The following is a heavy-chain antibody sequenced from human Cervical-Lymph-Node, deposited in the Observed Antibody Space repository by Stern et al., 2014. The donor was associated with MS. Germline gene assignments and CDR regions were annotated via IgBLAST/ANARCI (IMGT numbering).Heavy chain of an antibody. J-gene: IGHJ6*02. Sequence: VQLLESGAAVKKPGSSVKVSCKDSGGTFSSYAISWVRQAPGQGLEWMGGIIPIFGKANYAQKFQGRVTITADESTSTAYMELSSLRSEDTAVYYCARGELKEGLVRGMDVWGQGTTVTVSS. CDR2: IIPIFGKA. CDR1: GGTFSSYA. D-gene: IGHD1-26*01. V-gene: IGHV1-69*01. CDR3: ARGELKEGLVRGMDV.